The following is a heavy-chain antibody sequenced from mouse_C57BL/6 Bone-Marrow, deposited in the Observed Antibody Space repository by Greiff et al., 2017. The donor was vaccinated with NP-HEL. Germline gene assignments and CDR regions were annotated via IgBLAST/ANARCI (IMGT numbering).Heavy chain of an antibody. J-gene: IGHJ4*01. CDR1: GYTFTDYY. CDR2: INPYNGGT. CDR3: AGYYDPLYAMDY. Sequence: VQLQQSGPVLVKPGASVKMSCKASGYTFTDYYMNWVKQSHGKSLEWIGVINPYNGGTSYNQKFKGKATLTVDKSSSTAYMELNSLTSEDSAVYYCAGYYDPLYAMDYWGQGTSVTVSS. V-gene: IGHV1-19*01. D-gene: IGHD2-3*01.